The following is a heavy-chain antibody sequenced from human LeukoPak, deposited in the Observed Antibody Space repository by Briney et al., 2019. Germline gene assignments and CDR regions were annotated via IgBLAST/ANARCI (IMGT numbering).Heavy chain of an antibody. CDR2: IIPNSGGA. J-gene: IGHJ4*02. V-gene: IGHV1-2*02. D-gene: IGHD7-27*01. Sequence: ASVKVSCKASGYTFSGYYMHWVRQAPGQGLEWMGWIIPNSGGANYAQKFRGRVTMTMDTSINTAYMELRSLRSDDTAVYYCARGGKSELGTCDFWGQGTLVTVSA. CDR1: GYTFSGYY. CDR3: ARGGKSELGTCDF.